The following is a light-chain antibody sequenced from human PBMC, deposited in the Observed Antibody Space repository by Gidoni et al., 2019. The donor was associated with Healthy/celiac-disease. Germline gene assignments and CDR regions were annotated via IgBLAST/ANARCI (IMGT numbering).Light chain of an antibody. V-gene: IGKV3-15*01. Sequence: EIVMTQSPATLSVSPGERATLSCVASQSISRNLDWYQQKPGQAPRLLIYDASTRASTIPGRFSGSGSGTEFTLTISSLQSEDFAIYYCQHYDNWPPWTFGQGTKVEIK. J-gene: IGKJ1*01. CDR2: DAS. CDR3: QHYDNWPPWT. CDR1: QSISRN.